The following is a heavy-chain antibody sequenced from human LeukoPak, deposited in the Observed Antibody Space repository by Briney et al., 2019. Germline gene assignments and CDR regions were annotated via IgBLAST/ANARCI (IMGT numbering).Heavy chain of an antibody. Sequence: KISCKGSGYSFTSYWIGWVRQAPGQGLEWMGRIIPILGIANYAQKFQGRVTITADKSTSTAYMELSSLRSEDTAVYYCAAALTGNTAMNYWGQGTLVTVSS. J-gene: IGHJ4*02. CDR2: IIPILGIA. CDR3: AAALTGNTAMNY. CDR1: GYSFTSYW. V-gene: IGHV1-69*02. D-gene: IGHD5-18*01.